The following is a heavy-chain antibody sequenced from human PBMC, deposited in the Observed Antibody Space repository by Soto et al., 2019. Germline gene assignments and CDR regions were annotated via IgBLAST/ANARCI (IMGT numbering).Heavy chain of an antibody. CDR2: INHSGST. V-gene: IGHV4-34*01. CDR3: ARVSGSSWYLDWFDP. J-gene: IGHJ5*02. CDR1: GGSFSGYY. Sequence: PSETLSLTCAVYGGSFSGYYWSWIRQPPGKGLEWIGEINHSGSTNYNPSLKSRATISVDTSKNQFSLKLSSVTAADTAVYYCARVSGSSWYLDWFDPWGQGTLVTVSS. D-gene: IGHD6-13*01.